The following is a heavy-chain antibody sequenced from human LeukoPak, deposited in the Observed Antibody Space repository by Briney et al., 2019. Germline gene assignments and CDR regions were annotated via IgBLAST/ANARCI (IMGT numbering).Heavy chain of an antibody. CDR1: GFTFSNAW. CDR3: ARDPVPATARHFDY. Sequence: GGSLRLSCAASGFTFSNAWMSWVRQAPGKGLEWVGRIKSITDGGTTDYAAPVKGRFTISRDDSENTLYLQMSSLKTEDTAVYYCARDPVPATARHFDYWGQGTLVTVSS. CDR2: IKSITDGGTT. V-gene: IGHV3-15*01. D-gene: IGHD1-1*01. J-gene: IGHJ4*02.